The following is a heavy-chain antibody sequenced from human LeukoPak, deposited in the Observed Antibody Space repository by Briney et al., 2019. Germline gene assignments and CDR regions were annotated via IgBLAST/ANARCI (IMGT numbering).Heavy chain of an antibody. CDR1: GFTFSSYG. J-gene: IGHJ6*03. CDR2: IRYDGSNK. D-gene: IGHD3-22*01. V-gene: IGHV3-30*02. CDR3: AKGGYYYDSSGYYYVTPPGDYYYMDV. Sequence: GGSLRLSCAASGFTFSSYGMHWVRQAPGKGLEWVAFIRYDGSNKHYADSVKGRFTNSRDNSKNTLYLQMNSLRAEDTAVYYCAKGGYYYDSSGYYYVTPPGDYYYMDVWGKGTTVTVSS.